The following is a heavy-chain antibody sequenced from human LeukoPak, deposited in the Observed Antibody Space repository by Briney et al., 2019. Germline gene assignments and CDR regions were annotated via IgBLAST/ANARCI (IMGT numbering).Heavy chain of an antibody. CDR3: ARDYSSGWFGKGAY. Sequence: GGSLRLSCAGSGFTFRSYTMTWVRQAPGKGLEWVSSIDGDGTLKYYADSLKGRFTISRDNANNSVYLQMNSLTADDSGLYFCARDYSSGWFGKGAYWGQGTRVLVSS. J-gene: IGHJ4*02. D-gene: IGHD6-19*01. V-gene: IGHV3-21*06. CDR2: IDGDGTLK. CDR1: GFTFRSYT.